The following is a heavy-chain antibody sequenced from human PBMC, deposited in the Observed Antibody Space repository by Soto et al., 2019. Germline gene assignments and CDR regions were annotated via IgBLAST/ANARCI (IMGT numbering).Heavy chain of an antibody. CDR1: GFTFSDYG. CDR2: IYFDGNKK. CDR3: ARGRSTGCTADVCSPNWFDP. V-gene: IGHV3-33*01. J-gene: IGHJ5*02. D-gene: IGHD2-8*02. Sequence: QVQLMESGGGVVQPGRSLRLSCSASGFTFSDYGMHWVRRTPGKGLEWVALIYFDGNKKYYADSVKGRFTIFRDNPKKTVYLQMSGLSPDDTGVYYCARGRSTGCTADVCSPNWFDPWGQGTRVTVSS.